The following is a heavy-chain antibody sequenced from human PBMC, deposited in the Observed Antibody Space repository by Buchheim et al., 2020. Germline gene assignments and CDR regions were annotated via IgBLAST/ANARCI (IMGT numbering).Heavy chain of an antibody. CDR3: VRDGDAGWYQVPH. CDR1: GFPFSVYW. J-gene: IGHJ4*02. CDR2: INQAGSGK. Sequence: EVQLVESGGGLVQPGGSLRLSCVASGFPFSVYWMSWVRQAPGKGLEWVANINQAGSGKYYVDSVKGRFTVSRDNAKHSLFLEMSSLTAEDTGLYYCVRDGDAGWYQVPHWGQGTL. D-gene: IGHD2-2*01. V-gene: IGHV3-7*01.